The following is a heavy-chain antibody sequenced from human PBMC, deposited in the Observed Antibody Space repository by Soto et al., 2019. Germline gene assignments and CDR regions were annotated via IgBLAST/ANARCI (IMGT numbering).Heavy chain of an antibody. V-gene: IGHV2-26*01. CDR2: IFSNDEK. CDR3: ARMEGSPPKTTNAFDI. Sequence: QVTLKESGPVRVKPTETLTLTCTVSGFSLSNARMGVSWISQPPGKALEWLAHIFSNDEKAYSTSLKSRLTISKETSKSQVVLTMTNMDPVETATYYCARMEGSPPKTTNAFDIWGQGTMVTVSS. J-gene: IGHJ3*02. D-gene: IGHD1-1*01. CDR1: GFSLSNARMG.